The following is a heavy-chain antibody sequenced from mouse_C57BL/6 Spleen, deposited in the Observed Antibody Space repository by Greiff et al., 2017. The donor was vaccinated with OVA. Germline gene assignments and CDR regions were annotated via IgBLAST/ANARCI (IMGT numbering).Heavy chain of an antibody. D-gene: IGHD4-1*02. J-gene: IGHJ2*01. CDR3: ARSTGNYIDY. CDR1: GYTFTSYW. CDR2: IDPSDSYT. V-gene: IGHV1-69*01. Sequence: QVQLQQPGAELVMPGASVKLSCTASGYTFTSYWMHWVKQRPGQGLEWIGEIDPSDSYTNYNQQFKGKSTLTVDKSSSTAYMQISSLTSEDSAVYYCARSTGNYIDYWGQGTTLTVSS.